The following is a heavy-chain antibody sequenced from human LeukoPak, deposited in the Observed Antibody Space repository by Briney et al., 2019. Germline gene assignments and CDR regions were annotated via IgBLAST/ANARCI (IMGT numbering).Heavy chain of an antibody. D-gene: IGHD6-13*01. CDR2: IYYGGST. J-gene: IGHJ6*02. CDR3: ARDIIAAAGIEVYYYGMDV. V-gene: IGHV4-59*01. CDR1: GGSISSYY. Sequence: SETLSLTCTVSGGSISSYYWSWIRQPPGEGLEWIGYIYYGGSTNYNPSLKSRVTISVDTSKNQFSLKLSSVTAADTAVYYCARDIIAAAGIEVYYYGMDVWAKGPRSPSP.